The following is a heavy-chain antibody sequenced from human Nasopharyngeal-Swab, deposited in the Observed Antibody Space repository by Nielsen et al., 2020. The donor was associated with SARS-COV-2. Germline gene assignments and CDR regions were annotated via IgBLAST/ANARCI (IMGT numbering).Heavy chain of an antibody. J-gene: IGHJ3*02. Sequence: WIRQPPGKGLEWIGYIYYSGSTYYNPSLKSRVTISVDTSKNQFSLKLSSVTAADTAVYYCARAPRITIFGVVQAFDIWGQGTMFTVSS. V-gene: IGHV4-31*02. CDR2: IYYSGST. D-gene: IGHD3-3*01. CDR3: ARAPRITIFGVVQAFDI.